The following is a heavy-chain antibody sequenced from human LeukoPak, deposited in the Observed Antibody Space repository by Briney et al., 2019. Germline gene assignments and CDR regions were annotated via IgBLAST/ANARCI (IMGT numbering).Heavy chain of an antibody. CDR1: GGSISSGGYY. D-gene: IGHD3-3*01. CDR2: IYYSGST. V-gene: IGHV4-31*03. CDR3: ARDTSDYDFWSGYRI. Sequence: PSQTLSLTCTVSGGSISSGGYYWSWIRQHPGKGLEWIGYIYYSGSTYYNPSLKSRVTISVDTSKNQFSPKLSSVTAADTAVYYCARDTSDYDFWSGYRIWGQGTLVTVSS. J-gene: IGHJ4*02.